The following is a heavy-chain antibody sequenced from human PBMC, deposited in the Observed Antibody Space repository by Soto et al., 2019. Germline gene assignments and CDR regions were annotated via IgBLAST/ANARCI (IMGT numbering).Heavy chain of an antibody. CDR3: AKLVRTKVTTREGSDM. Sequence: EVQLLESGGGLVQPGGSLRLSCAASGFTFSSYAMSWVRQAPGKGLEWVSVISGGGASIFYADSVKGRFLISRDNSENTLHLKMNSLRADDTVVYNWAKLVRTKVTTREGSDMWGQGTMVTVSS. V-gene: IGHV3-23*01. D-gene: IGHD4-17*01. CDR1: GFTFSSYA. CDR2: ISGGGASI. J-gene: IGHJ3*02.